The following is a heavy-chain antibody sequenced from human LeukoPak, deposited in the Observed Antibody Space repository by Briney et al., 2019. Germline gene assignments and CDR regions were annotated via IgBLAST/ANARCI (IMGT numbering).Heavy chain of an antibody. CDR1: GGSISSGSYY. J-gene: IGHJ5*02. V-gene: IGHV4-61*02. D-gene: IGHD3-3*01. CDR3: ARQGQRFWSGRSTNWFDP. Sequence: PSQTLSLTCTVSGGSISSGSYYWSWIRQPAGKGLEWIGRIYTSGSTNYNPSLKSRVTISVDTSKNQFSLKLSSVTAADTAVYYCARQGQRFWSGRSTNWFDPWGQGTLVTAS. CDR2: IYTSGST.